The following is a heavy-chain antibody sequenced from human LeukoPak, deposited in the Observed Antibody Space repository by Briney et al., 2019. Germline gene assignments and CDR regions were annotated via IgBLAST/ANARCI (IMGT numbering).Heavy chain of an antibody. D-gene: IGHD2-2*01. CDR3: ARAYCSSTSCRLDY. V-gene: IGHV3-74*01. CDR2: IHKNGGST. CDR1: GFTFSDYW. Sequence: GGSLRLSCAASGFTFSDYWMHWVRQAPGEGLVWVSHIHKNGGSTSFADSVKGRFTISRDNAKNTVDLQMNSLRAEDTAVYYCARAYCSSTSCRLDYWGQGTLVTVSS. J-gene: IGHJ4*02.